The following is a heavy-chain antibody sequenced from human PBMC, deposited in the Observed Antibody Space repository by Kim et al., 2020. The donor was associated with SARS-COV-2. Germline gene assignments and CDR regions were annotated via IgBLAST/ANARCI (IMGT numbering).Heavy chain of an antibody. J-gene: IGHJ4*02. D-gene: IGHD6-6*01. CDR3: ARSFSSSPSPFDY. Sequence: SETLSLTCTVSGGSIGSYYWSWIRQPPGKGLEWIGYIHYSGSTNYNPSLKSRVTISVDTSKNQFSLKLSSVTAADTAVYYCARSFSSSPSPFDYCGQGTL. V-gene: IGHV4-59*01. CDR2: IHYSGST. CDR1: GGSIGSYY.